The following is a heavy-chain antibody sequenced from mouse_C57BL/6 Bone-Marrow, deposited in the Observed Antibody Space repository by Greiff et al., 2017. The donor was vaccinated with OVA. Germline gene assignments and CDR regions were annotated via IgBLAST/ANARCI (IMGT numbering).Heavy chain of an antibody. D-gene: IGHD2-4*01. V-gene: IGHV1-12*01. CDR2: ISPGNGAT. CDR1: GYTFTSYN. Sequence: SGAELVRPGASVKMSCKASGYTFTSYNMHWVKQTPRPGLEWIGAISPGNGATSYNQKFKGKATLPADKSSSTAYMQLSSLTSEDSAVYVGARDPYYDYDGDLYAMDYWGQGTSVTVSS. CDR3: ARDPYYDYDGDLYAMDY. J-gene: IGHJ4*01.